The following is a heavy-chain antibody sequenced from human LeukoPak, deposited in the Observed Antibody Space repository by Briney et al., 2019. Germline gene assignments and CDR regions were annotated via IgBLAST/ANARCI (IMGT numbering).Heavy chain of an antibody. CDR1: GFTVTNKY. CDR3: ARDPQYYDFWSGYSYYFDY. D-gene: IGHD3-3*01. CDR2: ISSSGSTI. J-gene: IGHJ4*02. V-gene: IGHV3-11*04. Sequence: PGGSLRLSCAASGFTVTNKYMTWVRQAPGKGLEWVSYISSSGSTIYYADSVKGRFTISRDNAKNSLYLQMNSLRAEDTAVYYCARDPQYYDFWSGYSYYFDYWGQGTLVTVSS.